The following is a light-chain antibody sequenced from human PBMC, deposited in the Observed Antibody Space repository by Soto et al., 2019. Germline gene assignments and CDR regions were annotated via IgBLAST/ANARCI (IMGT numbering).Light chain of an antibody. V-gene: IGLV2-14*01. CDR2: DVS. Sequence: QSALTQPASVSGSPGQSITISCTGTSSDVGGYNYVSWYQQHPGKAPKFMIYDVSNRPSGVSNRFSGSKSGNTASLTISGLQAEDEADYYCSSHTTRHTRQIVFGTGTKVTVL. J-gene: IGLJ1*01. CDR3: SSHTTRHTRQIV. CDR1: SSDVGGYNY.